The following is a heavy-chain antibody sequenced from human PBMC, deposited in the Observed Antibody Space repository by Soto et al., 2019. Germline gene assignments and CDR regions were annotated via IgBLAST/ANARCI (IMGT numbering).Heavy chain of an antibody. CDR2: ISYDGSNK. CDR1: GFTFSSFG. CDR3: AKGQYCSGGSCYFNPSDY. D-gene: IGHD2-15*01. J-gene: IGHJ4*02. Sequence: QVQLVESGGGVVQPGRSLRLSCAASGFTFSSFGMHWVRQAPGKGLEWVAVISYDGSNKKYADSVKGRFTISRDNSKNKRXLQRNSLRVEDTAVYYCAKGQYCSGGSCYFNPSDYGGQGSLVTVSS. V-gene: IGHV3-30*18.